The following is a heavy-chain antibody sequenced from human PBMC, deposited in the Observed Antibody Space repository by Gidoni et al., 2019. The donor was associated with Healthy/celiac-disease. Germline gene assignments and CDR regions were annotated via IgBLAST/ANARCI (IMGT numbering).Heavy chain of an antibody. CDR2: IYYSGST. CDR3: ARVAGNDFDY. Sequence: QVQLQESGPGLVKPSQTLSLHCPVSGGSISSGGYYWSWIRHHPGKGLEWIGYIYYSGSTYYNPSRKSRVTISVDTSKNQFSLKLSSVTAADTAVYYCARVAGNDFDYWGQGTLVTVSS. J-gene: IGHJ4*02. V-gene: IGHV4-31*03. CDR1: GGSISSGGYY. D-gene: IGHD1-1*01.